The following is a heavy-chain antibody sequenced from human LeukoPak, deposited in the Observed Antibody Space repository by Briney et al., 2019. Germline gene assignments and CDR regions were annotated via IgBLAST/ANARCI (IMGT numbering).Heavy chain of an antibody. J-gene: IGHJ4*02. D-gene: IGHD6-13*01. Sequence: ETLSLTCTVSGGSISSSSYYWGWIRQPPGKGLEWVSSISSNTNYIYYADSVKGRFTISRDNAKNSLNLQMNSLRAEDTAVYYCARDGSWYQFDHWGQGTLVTVSS. CDR3: ARDGSWYQFDH. CDR1: GGSISSSS. CDR2: ISSNTNYI. V-gene: IGHV3-21*01.